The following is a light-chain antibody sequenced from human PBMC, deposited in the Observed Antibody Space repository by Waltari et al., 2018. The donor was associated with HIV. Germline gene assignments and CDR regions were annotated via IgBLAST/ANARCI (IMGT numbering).Light chain of an antibody. CDR3: QQYDTYPWT. Sequence: DIQMTQSPSTLSASVGDSVSITCRANQSVCPWLAWYQHKPGKAPKLLIYRAVNLESGVPSRFSGSGSGTEFTLTISSLQPHDFATYYCQQYDTYPWTFGQGATVEIK. V-gene: IGKV1-5*03. CDR2: RAV. CDR1: QSVCPW. J-gene: IGKJ1*01.